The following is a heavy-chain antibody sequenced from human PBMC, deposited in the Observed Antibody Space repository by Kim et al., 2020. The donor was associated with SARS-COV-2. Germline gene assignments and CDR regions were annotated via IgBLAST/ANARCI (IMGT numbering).Heavy chain of an antibody. CDR3: ARGVAQGYYYYGMDV. D-gene: IGHD2-15*01. V-gene: IGHV3-30*07. Sequence: VKGRFTITRDNSKNTLYLQMNSLRAEDTAVYYCARGVAQGYYYYGMDVWGQGTTVTVSS. J-gene: IGHJ6*02.